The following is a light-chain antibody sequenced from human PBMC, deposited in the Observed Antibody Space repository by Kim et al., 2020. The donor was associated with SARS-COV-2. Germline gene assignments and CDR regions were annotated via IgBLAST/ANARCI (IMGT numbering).Light chain of an antibody. CDR2: DDS. CDR3: SSYTSSSTYV. V-gene: IGLV2-14*03. J-gene: IGLJ1*01. CDR1: SSDVGGYNY. Sequence: GQSNTISCTGTSSDVGGYNYVSWYQQHPGKAPKLMIYDDSNRPSGVSNRFSGSKSGNTASLTISGLQAEDEADYYCSSYTSSSTYVFGTGTKVTVL.